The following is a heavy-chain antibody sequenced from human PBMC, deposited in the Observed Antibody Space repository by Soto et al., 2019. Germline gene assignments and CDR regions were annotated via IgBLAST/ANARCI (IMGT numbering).Heavy chain of an antibody. CDR3: ARGADSRYGGGSGLDV. Sequence: GGSLRLSCAASGFAFSSYWMSWVRQAPGKGLEWVANINQDGSERYYVDSVKGRFTVSRDNTKNSLYLQLKSLRAGDTAVYYCARGADSRYGGGSGLDVWGQGTTVTVSS. CDR1: GFAFSSYW. D-gene: IGHD6-13*01. CDR2: INQDGSER. V-gene: IGHV3-7*01. J-gene: IGHJ6*02.